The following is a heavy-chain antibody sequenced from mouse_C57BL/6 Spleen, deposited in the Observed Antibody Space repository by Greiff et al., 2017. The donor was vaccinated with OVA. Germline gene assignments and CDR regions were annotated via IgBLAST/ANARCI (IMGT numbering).Heavy chain of an antibody. D-gene: IGHD3-2*02. Sequence: QVQLQQSGAELVKPGASVKMSCKASGYTFTSYWITWVKQRPGQGLEWIGDIYPGGGSTNYTEKFKSKATLTVDTSSSTAYMQLSSLTSEDSAVYYCARWKANEYLWFAYWGQGTLVTVSA. J-gene: IGHJ3*01. CDR2: IYPGGGST. CDR3: ARWKANEYLWFAY. CDR1: GYTFTSYW. V-gene: IGHV1-55*01.